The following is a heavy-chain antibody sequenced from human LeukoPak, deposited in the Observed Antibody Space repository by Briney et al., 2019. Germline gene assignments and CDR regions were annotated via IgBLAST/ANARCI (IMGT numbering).Heavy chain of an antibody. Sequence: SETLSLTCAVYGGSFSGYYWSWIRQPPGKGLEWIGEINHSGSTNYNPSLKSRVTISVDTSKNQFSLKLTSVTAADTAVYYCARDRYYDSSGYFDLGAFDIWGQGTMVTVSS. CDR3: ARDRYYDSSGYFDLGAFDI. CDR2: INHSGST. CDR1: GGSFSGYY. J-gene: IGHJ3*02. V-gene: IGHV4-34*01. D-gene: IGHD3-22*01.